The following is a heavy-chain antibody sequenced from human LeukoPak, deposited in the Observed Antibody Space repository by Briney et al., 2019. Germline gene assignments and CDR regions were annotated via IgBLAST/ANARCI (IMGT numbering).Heavy chain of an antibody. CDR1: GFTFSSYS. V-gene: IGHV3-21*01. D-gene: IGHD4-17*01. CDR2: ISSSSSYI. J-gene: IGHJ1*01. CDR3: ARDGDYEYFQH. Sequence: GGSLRLSCAASGFTFSSYSMNWVRQAPGKGLEWVSSISSSSSYIYYADSVKGRFTISRDNAKNSLYLQMNSLRAGDTAVYYCARDGDYEYFQHWGQGTLVTVSS.